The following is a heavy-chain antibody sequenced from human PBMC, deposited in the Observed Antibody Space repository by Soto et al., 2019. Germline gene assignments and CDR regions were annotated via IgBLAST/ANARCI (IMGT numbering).Heavy chain of an antibody. CDR2: IYYSGST. CDR1: GGSISSYY. J-gene: IGHJ5*02. D-gene: IGHD6-13*01. Sequence: SETLSLTCTVSGGSISSYYWSWIRQPPGKGLEWIGYIYYSGSTNYNPSLKSRVTISVDTSKNQFSLKLSSVTAADTAVYYCARESLAAAVWFDPRAQGTPVTVSS. CDR3: ARESLAAAVWFDP. V-gene: IGHV4-59*01.